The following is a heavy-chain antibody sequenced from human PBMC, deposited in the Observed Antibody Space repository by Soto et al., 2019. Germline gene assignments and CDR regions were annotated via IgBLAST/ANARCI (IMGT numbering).Heavy chain of an antibody. J-gene: IGHJ4*02. CDR3: ARGWKQQLPSLDY. CDR2: INHSGST. D-gene: IGHD6-13*01. Sequence: SETLSLTCAVYGGSFSGYYWSWIRQPPGKGLEWIGEINHSGSTNYNPSLKSRVTISVDTSKNQFSLKLSSVTAADTAVYYCARGWKQQLPSLDYWGQGTLVTVSS. CDR1: GGSFSGYY. V-gene: IGHV4-34*01.